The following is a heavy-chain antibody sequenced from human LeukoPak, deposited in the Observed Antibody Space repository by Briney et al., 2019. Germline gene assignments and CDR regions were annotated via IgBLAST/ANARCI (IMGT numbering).Heavy chain of an antibody. V-gene: IGHV3-7*01. J-gene: IGHJ4*02. D-gene: IGHD6-19*01. CDR1: GFTFSSYW. Sequence: GGSLRLSCAASGFTFSSYWMSWVRQAPGKGLERVANIKQDGSEKYYVDSVKGRFTISRDNAKNSLYLQMNSLRAEDTAVYYCARATFYSSGWYFLDYWGQGTLVTVSS. CDR2: IKQDGSEK. CDR3: ARATFYSSGWYFLDY.